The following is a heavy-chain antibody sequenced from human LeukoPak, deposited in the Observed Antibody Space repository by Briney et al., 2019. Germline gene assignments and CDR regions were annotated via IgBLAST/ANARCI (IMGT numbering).Heavy chain of an antibody. CDR3: TKLAVASADS. CDR2: ISPSRSTK. D-gene: IGHD6-19*01. J-gene: IGHJ4*02. Sequence: GGSLRLSCAASGFSFSSYEMNWVRQAPGKGLEWVSNISPSRSTKYYADSVKGRFTVSRDNAKNSLYLQMNSLRAGDTGVYYCTKLAVASADSWGQGTLVSVSS. V-gene: IGHV3-48*03. CDR1: GFSFSSYE.